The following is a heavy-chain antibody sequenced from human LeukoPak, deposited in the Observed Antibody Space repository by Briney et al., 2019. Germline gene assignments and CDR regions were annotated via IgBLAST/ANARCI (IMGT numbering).Heavy chain of an antibody. CDR1: GYTLTSYD. CDR2: MNPNSGRT. V-gene: IGHV1-8*01. Sequence: SVKVSCKASGYTLTSYDINWVRQATGQGLEWMGWMNPNSGRTGYAQNFQGRITITRNTSISTAYMELSSLRSEDTAVYYCTRETSSRYLDYWGQGTLVTVSS. J-gene: IGHJ4*02. CDR3: TRETSSRYLDY.